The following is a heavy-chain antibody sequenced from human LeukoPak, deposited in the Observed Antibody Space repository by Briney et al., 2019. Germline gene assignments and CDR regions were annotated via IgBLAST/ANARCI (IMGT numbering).Heavy chain of an antibody. J-gene: IGHJ4*02. Sequence: ASAKVSCKASGYTFTGYYMHWVRQAPGQGLEWMGWINPNSGGTNYAQKFQGRVTMTRDTSISTAYMELRSLRSDDTAVYYCARSYYDSTGYPERPDYWGQGTLVTVSS. CDR3: ARSYYDSTGYPERPDY. CDR2: INPNSGGT. V-gene: IGHV1-2*02. D-gene: IGHD3-22*01. CDR1: GYTFTGYY.